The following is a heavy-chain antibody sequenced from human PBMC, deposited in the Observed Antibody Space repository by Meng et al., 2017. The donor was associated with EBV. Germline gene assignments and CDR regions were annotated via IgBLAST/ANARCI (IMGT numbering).Heavy chain of an antibody. D-gene: IGHD4-11*01. Sequence: QVQLQESGPGLVKPSEXLSLTCTVSGGSVNNESYYWGWIRQPPGKGLEYIGYIYYTGSTNYNSSLKSRVTISLDKSKNQFSLKLTSLTAADTAIDYCARGDYTNYPRWFDPWGQGTLVTVSS. J-gene: IGHJ5*02. CDR3: ARGDYTNYPRWFDP. CDR1: GGSVNNESYY. CDR2: IYYTGST. V-gene: IGHV4-61*01.